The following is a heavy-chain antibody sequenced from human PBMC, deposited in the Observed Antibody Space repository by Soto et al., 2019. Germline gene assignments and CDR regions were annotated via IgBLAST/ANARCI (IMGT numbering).Heavy chain of an antibody. CDR2: ISGNSGKT. CDR1: GFTFSSYA. D-gene: IGHD2-8*01. Sequence: GSLRLSCTASGFTFSSYAMSWVRQAPGKELEWVSTISGNSGKTNYAESVKGRFSISRDNSKNTVHLQLDSLRAEDTAVYFCAKLGFVLMELYYFHQWGHGTLVTVSS. V-gene: IGHV3-23*01. CDR3: AKLGFVLMELYYFHQ. J-gene: IGHJ4*01.